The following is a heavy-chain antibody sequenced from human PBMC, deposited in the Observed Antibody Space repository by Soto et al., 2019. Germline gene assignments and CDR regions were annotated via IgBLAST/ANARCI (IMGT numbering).Heavy chain of an antibody. J-gene: IGHJ5*02. Sequence: QVQLQQWGAGLLKPSETLSLTCAVYGGSFSGYYWSWIRQPPGKGLEWIGEINHSGSTNYNPSLXSXVXXSVDPSKHHFSLKLSSVTAADTAVYYCARRSAAGPWGQGTLVTVSS. CDR3: ARRSAAGP. CDR2: INHSGST. D-gene: IGHD6-25*01. V-gene: IGHV4-34*01. CDR1: GGSFSGYY.